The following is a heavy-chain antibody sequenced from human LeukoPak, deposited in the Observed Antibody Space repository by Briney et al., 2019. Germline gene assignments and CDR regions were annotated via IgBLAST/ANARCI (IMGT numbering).Heavy chain of an antibody. Sequence: GGSLRLSCTVSGFTVSTNSMSWVRQTPGKGLEWVSFIYSGGSTHYSDSVKGRFTISRDNSKNTLYLQMNSLRAEDTAVYYCARDRLLRVHDYYDSSGNDAFDIWGQGTMVTVSS. CDR2: IYSGGST. J-gene: IGHJ3*02. CDR1: GFTVSTNS. D-gene: IGHD3-22*01. V-gene: IGHV3-53*01. CDR3: ARDRLLRVHDYYDSSGNDAFDI.